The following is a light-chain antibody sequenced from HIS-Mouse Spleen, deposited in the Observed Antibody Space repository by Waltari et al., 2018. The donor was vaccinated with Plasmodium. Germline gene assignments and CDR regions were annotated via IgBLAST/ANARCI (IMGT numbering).Light chain of an antibody. CDR1: QSVSSK. CDR3: QQYNNWSFT. J-gene: IGKJ3*01. V-gene: IGKV3-15*01. CDR2: GAS. Sequence: EIVMTQSPATLSVSPGERATLSCRASQSVSSKLAWYQQKPGQAPRLVSYGASTRATGSPARFSGSGSGTEFTLTISSLQSEDFAVYYCQQYNNWSFTFGPGTKVDIK.